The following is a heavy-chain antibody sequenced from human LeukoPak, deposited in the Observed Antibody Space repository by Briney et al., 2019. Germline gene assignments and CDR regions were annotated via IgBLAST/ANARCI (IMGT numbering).Heavy chain of an antibody. CDR3: ARDRLAAAGTLSY. CDR1: GGTFSSYA. J-gene: IGHJ4*02. CDR2: IIPIFGTA. V-gene: IGHV1-69*13. Sequence: SVKVFCKASGGTFSSYAISWVRQAPGQGLEWMGGIIPIFGTANYAQKFQGRVTITADESTSTAYMELSSLRSEDTAVYYCARDRLAAAGTLSYWGQGTLVTVSS. D-gene: IGHD6-13*01.